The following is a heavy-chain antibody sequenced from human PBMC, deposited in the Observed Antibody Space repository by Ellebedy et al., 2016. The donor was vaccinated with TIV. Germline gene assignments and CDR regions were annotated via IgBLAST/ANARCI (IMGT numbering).Heavy chain of an antibody. J-gene: IGHJ6*02. V-gene: IGHV3-43*02. D-gene: IGHD3-10*01. CDR1: GFTFEDYG. CDR2: ISGDGDST. Sequence: GGSLRLSCAASGFTFEDYGIHWVRQAPGKGLEWVSLISGDGDSTYYAESVKGRFTISRDNSRNSVYLQMNSLRTEDTALYYCAKGQGMYGSYYHYGMDVWGQGTTVTVSS. CDR3: AKGQGMYGSYYHYGMDV.